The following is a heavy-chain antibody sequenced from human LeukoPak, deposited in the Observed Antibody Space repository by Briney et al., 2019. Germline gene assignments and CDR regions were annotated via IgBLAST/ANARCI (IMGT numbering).Heavy chain of an antibody. Sequence: GGSLRLSCAASGFTFSNYAMSWVRQAPGRGLEWVASIKQDGSQKYYVDSVKGRFTISRDNVQNSLYLQMNSLRAEDTAVYCCARLFRDVTTFDYWGQGTLVTVSS. J-gene: IGHJ4*02. CDR3: ARLFRDVTTFDY. CDR1: GFTFSNYA. D-gene: IGHD1-1*01. CDR2: IKQDGSQK. V-gene: IGHV3-7*01.